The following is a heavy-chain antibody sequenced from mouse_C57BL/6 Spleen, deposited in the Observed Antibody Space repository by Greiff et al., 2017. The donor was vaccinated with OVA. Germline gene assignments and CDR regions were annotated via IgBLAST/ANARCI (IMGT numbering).Heavy chain of an antibody. CDR3: ARSLTRTEYYARDY. CDR2: FTMYSDAT. D-gene: IGHD4-1*01. V-gene: IGHV1-49*01. CDR1: YFAFMASA. Sequence: LMESGAELVRPGSSVKLSCKDSYFAFMASAMHWVKQRPGHGLEWIGSFTMYSDATEYSENFKGKATLTDNTSSCTAYREHSNLTSENSAVNYRARSLTRTEYYARDYWGQGTSVTVSS. J-gene: IGHJ4*01.